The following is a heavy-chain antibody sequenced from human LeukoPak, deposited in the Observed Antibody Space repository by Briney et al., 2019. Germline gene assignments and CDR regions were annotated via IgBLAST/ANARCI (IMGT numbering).Heavy chain of an antibody. D-gene: IGHD3-9*01. V-gene: IGHV4-59*01. CDR2: IYYSGST. CDR3: ARGLVLRYFDWPTGFDY. CDR1: GGSISSYY. J-gene: IGHJ4*02. Sequence: SETLSLTCTVSGGSISSYYRSWIRQPPGKGLEWIGYIYYSGSTNYNPSLKSRVTISVDTSKNQFSLKLSSVTAADTAVYYCARGLVLRYFDWPTGFDYWGQGTLVTVSS.